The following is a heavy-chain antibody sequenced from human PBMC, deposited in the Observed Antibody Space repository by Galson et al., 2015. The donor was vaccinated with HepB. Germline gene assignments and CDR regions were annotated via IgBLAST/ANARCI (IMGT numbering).Heavy chain of an antibody. Sequence: SVKVSCKASGYTFTSYGISWVRQAPGQGLEWMGWISAYNGNTNYAQKLQGRVTMTTDTSTSTAYMELRSLRSDDTAVYYCARDNCSGGSCYFIPYYYGMDVWGQGTTVTVSS. D-gene: IGHD2-15*01. CDR1: GYTFTSYG. V-gene: IGHV1-18*01. CDR2: ISAYNGNT. CDR3: ARDNCSGGSCYFIPYYYGMDV. J-gene: IGHJ6*02.